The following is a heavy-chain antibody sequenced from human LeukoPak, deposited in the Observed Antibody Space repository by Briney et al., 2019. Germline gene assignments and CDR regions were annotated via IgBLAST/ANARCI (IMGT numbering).Heavy chain of an antibody. Sequence: VQVSCKASGGTFRSYAISWVRQAPGQGLEWMGGIIPIFGTANYAQKFQGRVTITADESTSTAYMELSSLRSEDTAVYYCARGIGGYDYVWGSYRPNQFGYWGQGTLVTVSS. J-gene: IGHJ4*02. D-gene: IGHD3-16*02. CDR1: GGTFRSYA. V-gene: IGHV1-69*01. CDR3: ARGIGGYDYVWGSYRPNQFGY. CDR2: IIPIFGTA.